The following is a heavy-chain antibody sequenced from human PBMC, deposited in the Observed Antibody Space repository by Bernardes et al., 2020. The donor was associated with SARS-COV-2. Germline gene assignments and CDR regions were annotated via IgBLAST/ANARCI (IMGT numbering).Heavy chain of an antibody. CDR3: ARENTESRGIDI. CDR2: IGANGGRT. Sequence: GGSLRLSCAASGFSLNTYAMTWVRQAPGKGLEWVSSIGANGGRTYYADSVDGRFTISTDNSRTTIYLEMKSLRAEDTAVYYCARENTESRGIDIWGQGTMVIVSS. J-gene: IGHJ3*02. CDR1: GFSLNTYA. V-gene: IGHV3-23*01.